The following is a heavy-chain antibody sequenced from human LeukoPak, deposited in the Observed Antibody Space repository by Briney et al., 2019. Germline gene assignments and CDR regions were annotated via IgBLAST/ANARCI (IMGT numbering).Heavy chain of an antibody. CDR1: GGTFNSYA. D-gene: IGHD2-21*01. CDR3: ARASSYCGGDCYSSDY. Sequence: ASVKVSCKASGGTFNSYAISWVRQAPGQGLEWMGGIIPISGTTNYAQKFQGRVTITADESTSTAYMELSSLRSEDTAVYYCARASSYCGGDCYSSDYWGQGTLVTVSS. J-gene: IGHJ4*02. CDR2: IIPISGTT. V-gene: IGHV1-69*13.